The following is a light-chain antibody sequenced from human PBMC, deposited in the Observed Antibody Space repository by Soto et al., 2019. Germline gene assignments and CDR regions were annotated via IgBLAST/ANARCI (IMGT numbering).Light chain of an antibody. CDR3: STWDDSLSAAG. CDR2: DNN. Sequence: QSVLTQPPSVSAAPGQTVTISCSGTSSNIGNNYVSWYQHLPGTAPKLLISDNNNRPSGIPDRFSGSKSGTSATLAITGLQTGDEADDYCSTWDDSLSAAGFGPGTKVTVL. V-gene: IGLV1-51*01. CDR1: SSNIGNNY. J-gene: IGLJ1*01.